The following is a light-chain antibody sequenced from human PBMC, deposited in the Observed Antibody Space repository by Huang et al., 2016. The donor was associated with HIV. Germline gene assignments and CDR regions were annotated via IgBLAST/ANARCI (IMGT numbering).Light chain of an antibody. CDR2: GAS. CDR1: EGIGNY. CDR3: QQLSTYPRT. J-gene: IGKJ1*01. V-gene: IGKV1-9*01. Sequence: IPLTQSPSSLSASVGDRVTITCRASEGIGNYLAWYQQKPGKAPKLLVYGASTLQNGVPSRFSGTGSRKHFTLAISSLQPEDFATYYCQQLSTYPRTFGQGTKVEIK.